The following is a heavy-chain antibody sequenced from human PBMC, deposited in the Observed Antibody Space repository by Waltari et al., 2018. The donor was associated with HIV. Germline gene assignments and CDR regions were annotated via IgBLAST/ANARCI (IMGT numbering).Heavy chain of an antibody. V-gene: IGHV3-66*02. CDR1: GFTVSSNY. D-gene: IGHD2-21*01. J-gene: IGHJ2*01. Sequence: EVQLVESGGGLVQPGGSLRLSCAASGFTVSSNYMSWVRQAPGKGLEWVSVIYSGGSTYYADSVKGRFTISRDNSKNTLYLQMNSLRAEDTAVYYCARDRGEFDWYFDLWGRGTLVTVSS. CDR3: ARDRGEFDWYFDL. CDR2: IYSGGST.